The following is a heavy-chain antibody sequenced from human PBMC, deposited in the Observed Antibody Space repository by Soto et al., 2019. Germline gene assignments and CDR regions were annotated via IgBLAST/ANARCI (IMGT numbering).Heavy chain of an antibody. CDR2: ISGSGAYT. Sequence: EVQLLESGGGSVQPGGSLRLSCAASGFTFSSYAMTWVRQAPGKGLEWVSAISGSGAYTYYANSVKGRFTISRDNSKNTLYLQLNSLRAEDTAVYYYAKYGCSSPACQCDYWGQGTRVTVSS. CDR1: GFTFSSYA. V-gene: IGHV3-23*01. J-gene: IGHJ4*02. D-gene: IGHD2-2*01. CDR3: AKYGCSSPACQCDY.